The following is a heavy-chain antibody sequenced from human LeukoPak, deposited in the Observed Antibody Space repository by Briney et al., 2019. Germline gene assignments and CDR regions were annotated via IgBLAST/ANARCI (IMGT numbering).Heavy chain of an antibody. CDR1: GGTFSSYA. CDR2: ITPVFGTR. V-gene: IGHV1-69*13. CDR3: ARDHWDGSFSRGDF. Sequence: ASVKVSCKASGGTFSSYAINWVRQAPGQGLEWMGGITPVFGTRNSAQKFQGRVTITADESTSTAFKELSRLRSEDTAVYYCARDHWDGSFSRGDFWGQGTLVIVSS. J-gene: IGHJ4*02. D-gene: IGHD1-26*01.